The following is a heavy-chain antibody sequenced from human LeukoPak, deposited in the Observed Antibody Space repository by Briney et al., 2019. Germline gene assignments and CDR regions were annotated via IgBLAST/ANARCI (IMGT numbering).Heavy chain of an antibody. CDR2: HYPGYSDT. CDR1: GYSFTSYW. D-gene: IGHD3-10*01. Sequence: GESLKISRKGSGYSFTSYWIGWVRQMPGKGLEWMGLHYPGYSDTRYSPSFQGPVTISADKSISTAYLQWSSLKASDTAMYYCARLGGSGSYTAYYFDYWGQGTLVTVSS. CDR3: ARLGGSGSYTAYYFDY. J-gene: IGHJ4*02. V-gene: IGHV5-51*01.